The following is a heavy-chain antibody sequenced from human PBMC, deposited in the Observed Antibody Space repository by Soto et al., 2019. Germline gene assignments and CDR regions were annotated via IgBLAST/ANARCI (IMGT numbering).Heavy chain of an antibody. CDR1: GFTFSSYG. V-gene: IGHV3-30*18. CDR3: AKVSGIAAAGNWFDP. CDR2: ISYDGSNK. D-gene: IGHD6-13*01. Sequence: PGGSLRLSCAASGFTFSSYGMHWVRQAPGKGLEWVAVISYDGSNKYYADSVKGRFTISRDNSKNTLYLQMNSLRAEDTAVYYCAKVSGIAAAGNWFDPWGQGTLVTVS. J-gene: IGHJ5*02.